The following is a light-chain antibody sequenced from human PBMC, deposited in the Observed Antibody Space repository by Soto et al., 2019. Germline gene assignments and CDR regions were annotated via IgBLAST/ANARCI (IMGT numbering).Light chain of an antibody. V-gene: IGKV1-5*01. CDR3: QQRSDWIT. Sequence: DNPLTQSPSSLSASVGDRVTITCRARHSINDWLAWYQQKPGKAPKLLIHTASTLQSGVPSRFSGSGSGTDFTLTISSLEPEDFAVYYCQQRSDWITFGQGTRLEIK. CDR1: HSINDW. J-gene: IGKJ5*01. CDR2: TAS.